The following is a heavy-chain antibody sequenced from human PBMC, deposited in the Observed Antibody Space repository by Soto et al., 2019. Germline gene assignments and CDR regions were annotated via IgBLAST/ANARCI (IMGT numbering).Heavy chain of an antibody. CDR2: INPSGGYT. D-gene: IGHD1-26*01. V-gene: IGHV1-46*03. J-gene: IGHJ4*02. CDR3: ARDDSCFSGSHYIDYFNY. Sequence: ASVKVSCKASGYTFTSYYMNWVRQAPGQGLEWLGIINPSGGYTTYAQRFLGRVTMTSDTSTSTVHMELGSLTSEDTAVYYCARDDSCFSGSHYIDYFNYWGQGALVTVSS. CDR1: GYTFTSYY.